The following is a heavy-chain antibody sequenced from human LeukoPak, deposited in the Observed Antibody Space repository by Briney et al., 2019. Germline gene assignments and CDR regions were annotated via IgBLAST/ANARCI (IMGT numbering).Heavy chain of an antibody. D-gene: IGHD5-12*01. CDR3: AQASGYDRY. J-gene: IGHJ4*02. CDR2: IKGKTEGGTT. V-gene: IGHV3-15*01. CDR1: GFTFSNDW. Sequence: GGSLRLSCAASGFTFSNDWMTWVRQAPGKGLEWVGRIKGKTEGGTTDYAAPVKGRFTISRDDSRNMLYLHMNSLKTEDTAVYYCAQASGYDRYWGQGTLVTVSS.